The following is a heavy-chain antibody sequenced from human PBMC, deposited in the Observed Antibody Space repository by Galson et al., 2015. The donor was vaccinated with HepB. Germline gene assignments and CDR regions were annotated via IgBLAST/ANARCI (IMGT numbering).Heavy chain of an antibody. CDR1: GFPFNNAW. Sequence: SLRLSCVASGFPFNNAWMTWVRQAPGRGLEWVGRIKSKTDGETTDYAAPVKGRFTISRDDSKNSLYLQMNSLKTEDTAVYYCTTDVYYSTYWSWLDPWGQGTLVTVSS. CDR2: IKSKTDGETT. V-gene: IGHV3-15*01. D-gene: IGHD2-8*02. J-gene: IGHJ5*02. CDR3: TTDVYYSTYWSWLDP.